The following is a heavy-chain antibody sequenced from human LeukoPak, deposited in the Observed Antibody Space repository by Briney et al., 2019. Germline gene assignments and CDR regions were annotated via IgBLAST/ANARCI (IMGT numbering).Heavy chain of an antibody. CDR1: GGSISSYY. Sequence: PSETLSLTCTVSGGSISSYYWSWIRQPPGKGLEWIGYIYYSGSTNYNPSLKSRVTISVDTSKNQFSLKLSSVTAADTAVYYCARLATGSGSYSLDYWGQGTLVTVSS. CDR2: IYYSGST. D-gene: IGHD3-10*01. CDR3: ARLATGSGSYSLDY. V-gene: IGHV4-59*12. J-gene: IGHJ4*02.